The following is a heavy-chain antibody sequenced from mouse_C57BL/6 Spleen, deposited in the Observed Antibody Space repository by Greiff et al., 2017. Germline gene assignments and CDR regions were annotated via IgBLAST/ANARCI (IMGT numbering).Heavy chain of an antibody. CDR3: ARGDSSGSYYCDY. CDR2: IYPSDSET. D-gene: IGHD3-2*02. J-gene: IGHJ2*01. Sequence: VQLQQPGAELVRPGSSVKLSCKASGYTFTSYWMDWVKQRPGQGLEWIGNIYPSDSETHYNQKFKDKATLTVDKSSSTAYMQLSSLTSEDSAVYYCARGDSSGSYYCDYWGQGTTLTVSS. V-gene: IGHV1-61*01. CDR1: GYTFTSYW.